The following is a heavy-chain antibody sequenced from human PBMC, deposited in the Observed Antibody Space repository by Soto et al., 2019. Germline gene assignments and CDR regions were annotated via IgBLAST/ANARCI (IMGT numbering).Heavy chain of an antibody. CDR1: GLSLSTRGVA. V-gene: IGHV2-5*02. CDR2: TDWAEEK. Sequence: QITLKESGPTLGKPTQTLTLTCTLSGLSLSTRGVAVGWFRQPPGKALEGLALTDWAEEKWYTPSLKSRLTITYHTTKNQVVLNMTDLDPVDTDTDYCSHSPRGYAYYVDYLGQGTLVTVSS. D-gene: IGHD5-12*01. J-gene: IGHJ4*02. CDR3: SHSPRGYAYYVDY.